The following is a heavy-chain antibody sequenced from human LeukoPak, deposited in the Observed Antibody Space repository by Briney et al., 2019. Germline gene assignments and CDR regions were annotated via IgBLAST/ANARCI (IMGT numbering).Heavy chain of an antibody. CDR1: GFTFSSYS. CDR3: ARDPGATVITLPQWFDP. Sequence: GGSLRLSCAASGFTFSSYSMNWVRQAPGKGLEWVSYISSSSSTIYYADSVKGRFTISRDNAKNSLYLQMNSLRAEDTAVYYLARDPGATVITLPQWFDPWGQGTLVTVSS. J-gene: IGHJ5*02. CDR2: ISSSSSTI. V-gene: IGHV3-48*01. D-gene: IGHD4-17*01.